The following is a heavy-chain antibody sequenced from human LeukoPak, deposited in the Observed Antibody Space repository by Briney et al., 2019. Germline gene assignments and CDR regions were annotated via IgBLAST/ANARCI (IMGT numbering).Heavy chain of an antibody. V-gene: IGHV4-61*01. D-gene: IGHD6-13*01. Sequence: SETLSLTCTVSGGSVSSNNYYWSWIRQPPGKGLEWVGYIYYSGTTNYNPSLKSRVTISLDTSKNQFSLKLSSVTAADTAVYYCARAGSVAAAGNDFDYWGQGTLVTVSS. CDR3: ARAGSVAAAGNDFDY. CDR1: GGSVSSNNYY. CDR2: IYYSGTT. J-gene: IGHJ4*02.